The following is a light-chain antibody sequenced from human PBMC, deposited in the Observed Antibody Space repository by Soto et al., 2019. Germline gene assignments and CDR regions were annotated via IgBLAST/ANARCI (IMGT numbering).Light chain of an antibody. V-gene: IGKV3-20*01. J-gene: IGKJ2*01. CDR1: QSVSSSY. Sequence: EIVLTQSPGTLSLSPGERATLSCRASQSVSSSYLAWYQQKPGQAPRLLIYGASSRATGIPDRFSGSGSGTDFTLPIISLELDDFAVFYCHQYGSSPYTFGQGTKLEI. CDR3: HQYGSSPYT. CDR2: GAS.